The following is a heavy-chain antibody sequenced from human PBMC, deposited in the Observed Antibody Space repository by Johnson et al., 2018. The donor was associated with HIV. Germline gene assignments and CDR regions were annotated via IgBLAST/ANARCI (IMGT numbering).Heavy chain of an antibody. V-gene: IGHV3-30-3*01. CDR2: VPDDGDNK. J-gene: IGHJ3*02. CDR3: ARGQLWLLYDALDI. Sequence: QVQLVESGGGVVQPGRSLRLSCAASEFTFSNYAMHWVRQAPGKGLEWVAVVPDDGDNKYYADSVKGRFTISRDNSKNTLYLQMNSLRAEDTAIYYCARGQLWLLYDALDIWGHGTMVTVSS. D-gene: IGHD5-18*01. CDR1: EFTFSNYA.